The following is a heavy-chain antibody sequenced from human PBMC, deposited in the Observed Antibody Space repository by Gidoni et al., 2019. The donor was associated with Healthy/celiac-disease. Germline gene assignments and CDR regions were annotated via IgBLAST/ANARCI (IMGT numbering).Heavy chain of an antibody. CDR3: ARGGLRFLEWSHIN. V-gene: IGHV1-2*02. CDR1: GYTFTGYY. CDR2: INPTSGGT. D-gene: IGHD3-3*01. J-gene: IGHJ3*01. Sequence: QVQLVQSGAEVKKPGASVKVSCKASGYTFTGYYMHWVRQAPGQGLEWMGWINPTSGGTNYAQKFQGRVTMTRDTSISTAYMELSRLRSDDTAVYYCARGGLRFLEWSHINWGQGTMVTVSS.